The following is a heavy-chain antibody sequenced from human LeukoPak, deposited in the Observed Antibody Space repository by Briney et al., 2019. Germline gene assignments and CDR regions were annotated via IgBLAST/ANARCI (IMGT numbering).Heavy chain of an antibody. CDR3: AKVWSEGGYNSVGRRDWFDP. Sequence: GGSLRLSCAASGFTFSSYGMHWVRQAPGKGLEWVAVIWYDGSNKYYADSVKGRFTISRDNSKNTLYLQMNSLRAEDTAVYYCAKVWSEGGYNSVGRRDWFDPWGQGTLVTVSS. V-gene: IGHV3-33*06. CDR2: IWYDGSNK. J-gene: IGHJ5*02. D-gene: IGHD5-24*01. CDR1: GFTFSSYG.